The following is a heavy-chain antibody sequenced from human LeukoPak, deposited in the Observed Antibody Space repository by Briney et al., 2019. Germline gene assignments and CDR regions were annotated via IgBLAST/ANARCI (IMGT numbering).Heavy chain of an antibody. CDR3: AKDKPIYGTPIYFDY. CDR2: ISGSGGSP. D-gene: IGHD2/OR15-2a*01. CDR1: GFTFSSYA. Sequence: GGSLRLSCAASGFTFSSYAMSWVRQAPGKGLEWVSAISGSGGSPYYADSVKGRFTISRDNSKNTLYLQMNSLRAEDTAVYYCAKDKPIYGTPIYFDYWGQGTLVTVSS. V-gene: IGHV3-23*01. J-gene: IGHJ4*02.